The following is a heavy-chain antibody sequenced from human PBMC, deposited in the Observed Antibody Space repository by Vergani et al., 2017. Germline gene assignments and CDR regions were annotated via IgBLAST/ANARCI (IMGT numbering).Heavy chain of an antibody. V-gene: IGHV4-39*01. J-gene: IGHJ5*02. CDR1: GASIRSSNYY. D-gene: IGHD6-19*01. CDR3: ARHSTVEWLVKLGWIDP. Sequence: QLQLQESGPGLVKPSATLSLTCSVSGASIRSSNYYWGWLRQPPGKGLEWIASIYYSGSPYDNPSLKSRVHISVDTSKNQFSLKLGSVTAADTAVYFCARHSTVEWLVKLGWIDPWGQGILVTVSS. CDR2: IYYSGSP.